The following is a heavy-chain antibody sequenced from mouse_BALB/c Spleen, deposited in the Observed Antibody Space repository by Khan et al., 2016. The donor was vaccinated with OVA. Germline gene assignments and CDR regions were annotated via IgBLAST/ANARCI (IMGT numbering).Heavy chain of an antibody. CDR1: GYTFTSYW. V-gene: IGHV1-87*01. CDR2: IYPGDGDT. D-gene: IGHD2-14*01. Sequence: VQLVESGAELARPGASVKLSCKSSGYTFTSYWMQWVKQRPGQGLEWIGTIYPGDGDTRYDQKFKGKATLTADKSSSTAYLQLSNLASEDSAVYFCASYRYDYFDYWGQGTTLTVSS. CDR3: ASYRYDYFDY. J-gene: IGHJ2*01.